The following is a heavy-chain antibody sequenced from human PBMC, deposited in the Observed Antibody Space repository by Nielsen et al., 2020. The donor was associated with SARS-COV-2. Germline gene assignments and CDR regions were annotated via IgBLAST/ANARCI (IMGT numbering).Heavy chain of an antibody. CDR2: ISSSSSTI. CDR3: ASHDSSGYYTAIWDY. CDR1: GFTFSSYS. J-gene: IGHJ4*02. Sequence: GESLKISCAASGFTFSSYSMNWVRQAPGKGLEWVSYISSSSSTIYYADSVKGRFTISRDNAKNSLYLQMNSLRAEDTAVYYCASHDSSGYYTAIWDYWGQGTLVTVSS. D-gene: IGHD3-22*01. V-gene: IGHV3-48*04.